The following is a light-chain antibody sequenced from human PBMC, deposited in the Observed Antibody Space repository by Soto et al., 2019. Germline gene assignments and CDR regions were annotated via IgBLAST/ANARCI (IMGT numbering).Light chain of an antibody. CDR1: QGISNY. Sequence: DIQMTQSPTSLSAAVGDRVTITCRASQGISNYLAWYQQKPGKVPKLLIYAAFTLQSGVPSRFSGSGSGTEFTLTISSLQPEDGATYYCQKYNSAPWTFGQGTKVEIK. CDR3: QKYNSAPWT. CDR2: AAF. J-gene: IGKJ1*01. V-gene: IGKV1-27*01.